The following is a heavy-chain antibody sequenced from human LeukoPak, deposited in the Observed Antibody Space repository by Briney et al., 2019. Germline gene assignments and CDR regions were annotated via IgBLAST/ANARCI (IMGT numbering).Heavy chain of an antibody. Sequence: GGSLRLSCAASGFTFSNYAMSWVRQAPGKGLEWVSAITGGGSGIYYADSMKSRFTISRDNSKNTLYLQINSLRAEDTAVYYCARGSGQLGSDYWGQGTLVTVSS. CDR1: GFTFSNYA. V-gene: IGHV3-23*01. D-gene: IGHD7-27*01. CDR3: ARGSGQLGSDY. CDR2: ITGGGSGI. J-gene: IGHJ4*02.